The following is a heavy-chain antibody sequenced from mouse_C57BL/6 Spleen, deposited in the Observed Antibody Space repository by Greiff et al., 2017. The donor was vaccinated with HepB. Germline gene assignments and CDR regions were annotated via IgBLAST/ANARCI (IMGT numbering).Heavy chain of an antibody. CDR2: IYPGSGST. J-gene: IGHJ2*01. V-gene: IGHV1-55*01. Sequence: VQLQQPGAELVKPGASVKMSCKASGYTFTSYWITWVKQRPGQGLEWIGDIYPGSGSTNYNEKFKSKATLTVETSSSTAYMQLSSLTSEDSAVYYRARRKGIYSDCDYWGQGTTRTGSS. D-gene: IGHD2-1*01. CDR3: ARRKGIYSDCDY. CDR1: GYTFTSYW.